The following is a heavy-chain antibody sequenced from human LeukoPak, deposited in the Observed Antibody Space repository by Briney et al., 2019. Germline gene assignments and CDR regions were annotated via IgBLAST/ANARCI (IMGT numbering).Heavy chain of an antibody. CDR2: IYSGGYT. D-gene: IGHD3-10*01. V-gene: IGHV3-53*01. Sequence: GGSLRLSCAASGFTVSSNYMSWVRQAPGKGLEWVSVIYSGGYTYYVDSVKGRFTISRDNSKDTLYLQMNSLRAEDTAVYYCARCRAFGHFDYWGQGTLVTVSS. CDR3: ARCRAFGHFDY. J-gene: IGHJ4*02. CDR1: GFTVSSNY.